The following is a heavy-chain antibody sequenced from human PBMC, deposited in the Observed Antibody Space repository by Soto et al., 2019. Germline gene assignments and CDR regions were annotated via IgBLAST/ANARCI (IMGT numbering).Heavy chain of an antibody. V-gene: IGHV1-69*15. CDR3: ARELPPAPGSFREDALDI. J-gene: IGHJ3*02. CDR2: IIPIFGTT. Sequence: QVQLVQSGAELKEPGSSVKVSFQASGGTFSNYAISWVRQAPGQGLEWMGKIIPIFGTTNYAQNFRGRVTITADEYTTTAYMELSSLRSDDTALYYCARELPPAPGSFREDALDIWGQGTMITVSS. CDR1: GGTFSNYA. D-gene: IGHD6-13*01.